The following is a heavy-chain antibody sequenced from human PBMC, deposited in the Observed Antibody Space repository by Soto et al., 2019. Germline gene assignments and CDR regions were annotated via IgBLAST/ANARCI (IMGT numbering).Heavy chain of an antibody. CDR3: TRDPGRTWFDP. CDR2: INPGNGDT. CDR1: GYTFTTYT. Sequence: GASVKVSCKASGYTFTTYTRQWLRQAPGQRLEWMGWINPGNGDTKYSQTFQGRVTITSDTSASTAYMELSSLRSEDTAVYYCTRDPGRTWFDPWGQGTLVTVSS. V-gene: IGHV1-3*01. J-gene: IGHJ5*02.